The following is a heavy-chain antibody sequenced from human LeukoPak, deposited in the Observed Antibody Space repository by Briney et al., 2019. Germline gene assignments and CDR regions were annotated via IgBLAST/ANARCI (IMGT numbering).Heavy chain of an antibody. CDR3: ARTDPVRYGSSFVYYYYYYMDV. J-gene: IGHJ6*03. D-gene: IGHD6-6*01. CDR2: IYHSGST. Sequence: PSETLSLTCTVSGVSISSGGYSWSWIRQPPGKGLEGIGYIYHSGSTYYNPSLKSRVTISVDRSKNQFSLKLSSVTAADTAVYYCARTDPVRYGSSFVYYYYYYMDVWGKGTTVTVSS. CDR1: GVSISSGGYS. V-gene: IGHV4-30-2*01.